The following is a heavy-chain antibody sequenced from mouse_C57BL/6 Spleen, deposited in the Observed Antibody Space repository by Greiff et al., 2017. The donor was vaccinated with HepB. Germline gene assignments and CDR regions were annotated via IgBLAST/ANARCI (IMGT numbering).Heavy chain of an antibody. CDR3: TLYGNYAMDY. J-gene: IGHJ4*01. Sequence: VQLQESGAELVRPGASVTLSCKASGYTFTDYEMHWVKQTPVHGLAWIGAIDPETGGTAYNQKFKGKAILTADKSSSTAYMELRSLTSEDSAVYYCTLYGNYAMDYWGQGTSVTVSS. V-gene: IGHV1-15*01. CDR2: IDPETGGT. CDR1: GYTFTDYE. D-gene: IGHD2-1*01.